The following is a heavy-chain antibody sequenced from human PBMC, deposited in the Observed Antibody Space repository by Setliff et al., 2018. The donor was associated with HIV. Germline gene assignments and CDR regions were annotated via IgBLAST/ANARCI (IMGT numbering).Heavy chain of an antibody. D-gene: IGHD5-12*01. CDR2: VHYSGRT. Sequence: SETLSLTCTVSGGSISTNSYYWGWIRQTPGKGLEWIGEVHYSGRTAYNPSLQSRVAISVDMYRNQFFLRLTSVTAADTAVYFCAREGVGYNPFYYYGMDVWGQGTTVTVSS. CDR3: AREGVGYNPFYYYGMDV. V-gene: IGHV4-39*07. J-gene: IGHJ6*02. CDR1: GGSISTNSYY.